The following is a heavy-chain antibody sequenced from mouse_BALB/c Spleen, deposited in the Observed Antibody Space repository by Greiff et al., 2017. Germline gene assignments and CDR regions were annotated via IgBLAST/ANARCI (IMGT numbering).Heavy chain of an antibody. J-gene: IGHJ3*01. D-gene: IGHD4-1*01. Sequence: VQLQQSGPGLVKPSQSLSLTCSVTGYSITSGYYWNWIRQFPGNKLEWMGYISYDGSNNYNPSLKNRISITRDTSKNQFFLKLNSVTTEDTATYYCARREVGPAWFAYWGQGTLVTVSA. CDR2: ISYDGSN. CDR1: GYSITSGYY. CDR3: ARREVGPAWFAY. V-gene: IGHV3-6*02.